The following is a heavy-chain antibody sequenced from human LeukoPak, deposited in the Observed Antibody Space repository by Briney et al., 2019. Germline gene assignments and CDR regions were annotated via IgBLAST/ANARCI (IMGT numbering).Heavy chain of an antibody. CDR2: IVVGSGNT. J-gene: IGHJ4*02. CDR1: GFTFTSSA. Sequence: SVKVSCKASGFTFTSSAMQWVRQARGQRLEWIGWIVVGSGNTNYAQKFQERVTITRDMSTSTAYMELSSLRSEDTAVYYCAAVPLVGATPDYWGQGTLVTVSS. V-gene: IGHV1-58*02. CDR3: AAVPLVGATPDY. D-gene: IGHD1-26*01.